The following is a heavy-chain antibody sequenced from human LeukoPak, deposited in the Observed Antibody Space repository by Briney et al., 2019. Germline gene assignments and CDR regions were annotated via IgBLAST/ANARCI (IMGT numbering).Heavy chain of an antibody. V-gene: IGHV1-69*13. CDR2: IIPIFGTA. J-gene: IGHJ3*02. D-gene: IGHD6-19*01. CDR1: GGTFSSYA. CDR3: ASPGKQWLEEYAFDI. Sequence: SVKVSCKASGGTFSSYAISRVRQAPGQGLEWMGGIIPIFGTANYAQKFQGRVTITADESTSTAYMELSSLRSEDTAVYYCASPGKQWLEEYAFDIWGQGTMVTVSS.